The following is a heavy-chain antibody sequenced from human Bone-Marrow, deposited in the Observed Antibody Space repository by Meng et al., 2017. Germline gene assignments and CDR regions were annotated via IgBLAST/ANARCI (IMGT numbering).Heavy chain of an antibody. CDR1: GFIFNSYA. D-gene: IGHD2-15*01. V-gene: IGHV3-23*01. CDR2: IYISGETT. J-gene: IGHJ3*01. CDR3: ARDIDQRDCSGGLCYNLDAFDV. Sequence: GGSLRLSCTGSGFIFNSYAMSWVRQAPGKGLEWVSFIYISGETTSYADSVKGRFTISRDNAKNSLYLQLDSLRVEDSDVYYCARDIDQRDCSGGLCYNLDAFDVWGPGTMVTVSS.